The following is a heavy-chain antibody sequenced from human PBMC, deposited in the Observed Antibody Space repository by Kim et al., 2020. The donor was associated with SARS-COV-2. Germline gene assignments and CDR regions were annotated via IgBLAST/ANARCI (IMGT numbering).Heavy chain of an antibody. V-gene: IGHV1-69*13. Sequence: SVKVSCKASGGTFSSYAISWVRQAPGQGLEWMGGIIPIFGTANYAQKFQGRVTITADESTSTAYMELSSLRSEDTAVYYCARDPPYYDSSGYYYGYYYYYGMDVWGQGTTVTVSS. CDR2: IIPIFGTA. CDR3: ARDPPYYDSSGYYYGYYYYYGMDV. D-gene: IGHD3-22*01. CDR1: GGTFSSYA. J-gene: IGHJ6*02.